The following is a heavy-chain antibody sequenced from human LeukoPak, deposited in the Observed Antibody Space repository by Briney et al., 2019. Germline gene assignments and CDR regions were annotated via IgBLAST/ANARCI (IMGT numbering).Heavy chain of an antibody. V-gene: IGHV1-2*06. CDR2: INPNSGGT. CDR1: GYTFTGYY. D-gene: IGHD1-26*01. Sequence: APVKVSCKASGYTFTGYYMHWVRQAPGQGLEWMGRINPNSGGTNYAQKFQGRVTMTRDTSISTAYMELSRLRSDDTAVYYCARAKVGATPFDYWGQGTLVTVSS. CDR3: ARAKVGATPFDY. J-gene: IGHJ4*02.